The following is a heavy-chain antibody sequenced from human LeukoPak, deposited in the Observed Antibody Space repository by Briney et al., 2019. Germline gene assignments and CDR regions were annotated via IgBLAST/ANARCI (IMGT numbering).Heavy chain of an antibody. CDR1: GYTFTSYG. V-gene: IGHV1-18*01. D-gene: IGHD5-18*01. CDR3: ARVGVGIQLWLRGGFDY. Sequence: ASVKVSCKASGYTFTSYGISWVRQAPGQGLEWMGWISAYNGNTNYAQKLQGRVTMTTDTSTSTAYMELRSLRPDDTAVYYCARVGVGIQLWLRGGFDYWGQGTLVTVSS. J-gene: IGHJ4*02. CDR2: ISAYNGNT.